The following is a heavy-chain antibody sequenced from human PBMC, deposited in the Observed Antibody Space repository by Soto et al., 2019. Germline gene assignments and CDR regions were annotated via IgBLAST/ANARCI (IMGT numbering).Heavy chain of an antibody. D-gene: IGHD5-18*01. CDR1: GGSFSGYY. CDR3: ARGEGQLGHDY. J-gene: IGHJ4*02. Sequence: SETLSLTCAVYGGSFSGYYWSWIRQSPGKGLEWIGEINHSGSTNYNPSLKSRVTISVDTSKNQFSLKLSSVTAADTAVYYCARGEGQLGHDYWGQGTLVTVSS. CDR2: INHSGST. V-gene: IGHV4-34*01.